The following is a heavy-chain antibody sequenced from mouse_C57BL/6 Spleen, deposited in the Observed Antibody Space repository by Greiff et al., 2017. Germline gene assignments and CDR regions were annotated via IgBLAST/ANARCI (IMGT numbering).Heavy chain of an antibody. Sequence: QVQLQQSGAELARPGASVKMSCKASGYTFTSYTMHWVKQRPGQGLEWIGYINPSSGDTKYNQKFKDKATLTADKSSSTAYMQLSSLTSEDSAVYDCARSNWVPYFDYWGQGTTLTGSS. CDR1: GYTFTSYT. J-gene: IGHJ2*01. D-gene: IGHD4-1*01. CDR3: ARSNWVPYFDY. V-gene: IGHV1-4*01. CDR2: INPSSGDT.